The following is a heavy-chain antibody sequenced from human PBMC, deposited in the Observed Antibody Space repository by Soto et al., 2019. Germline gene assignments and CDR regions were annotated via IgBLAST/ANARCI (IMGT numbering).Heavy chain of an antibody. V-gene: IGHV6-1*01. CDR3: ARERYGDYGRGTFDI. Sequence: SQTLSLTCAISGDSVSNNSTAWDWIRQSPSRGLEWLGRTYYRSKWYNDYAVSVKSRVIINPDTSKNQFSLQLNSVTPEDTAVYYCARERYGDYGRGTFDIWGQGTMVTVSS. D-gene: IGHD4-17*01. J-gene: IGHJ3*02. CDR2: TYYRSKWYN. CDR1: GDSVSNNSTA.